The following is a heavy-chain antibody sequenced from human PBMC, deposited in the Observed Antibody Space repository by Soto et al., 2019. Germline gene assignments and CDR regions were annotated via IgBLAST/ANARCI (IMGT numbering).Heavy chain of an antibody. D-gene: IGHD3-10*01. CDR3: ARGVGSGSYYNQYNWFDP. CDR2: INVYNGNT. V-gene: IGHV1-18*01. J-gene: IGHJ5*02. CDR1: GYSFSSYA. Sequence: GASVKVSCKASGYSFSSYAISWVRQAPGQGLEWMGWINVYNGNTKYAQEVQGRVTMTTDTSTSTAYMELRSLRSDDTAVYYCARGVGSGSYYNQYNWFDPWGQGTLVTVSS.